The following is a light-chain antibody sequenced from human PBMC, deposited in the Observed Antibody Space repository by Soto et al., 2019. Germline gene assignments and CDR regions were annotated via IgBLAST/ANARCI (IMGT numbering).Light chain of an antibody. V-gene: IGKV3-11*01. CDR1: QSVSSY. CDR2: DAS. J-gene: IGKJ3*01. Sequence: EIVLTQSPATLSLSPGERATLSRRASQSVSSYLAWYQQKPGQAPRLLIYDASNRATGIPARFGGSGSGTDFTLTISSLEPDDFAVYYCQQRSNWPGTFGPGTKVDIK. CDR3: QQRSNWPGT.